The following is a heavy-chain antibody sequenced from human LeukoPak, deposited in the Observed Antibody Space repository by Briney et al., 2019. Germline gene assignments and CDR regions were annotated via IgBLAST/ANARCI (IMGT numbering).Heavy chain of an antibody. CDR2: IYYSGST. CDR3: ARGSHTTPGGYFDY. D-gene: IGHD1-1*01. J-gene: IGHJ4*02. CDR1: GGSISSYY. V-gene: IGHV4-59*01. Sequence: SETLSLTCTVSGGSISSYYWSWIRQPPGKGLEWIGYIYYSGSTNYNPSLKSRVTISVDTSKNQFSLRLSSVTAADTAVYYCARGSHTTPGGYFDYWGQGTLVTVSS.